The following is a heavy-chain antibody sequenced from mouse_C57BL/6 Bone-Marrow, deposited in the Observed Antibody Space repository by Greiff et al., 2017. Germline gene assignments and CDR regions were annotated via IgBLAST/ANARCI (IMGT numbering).Heavy chain of an antibody. CDR3: ARPYYCNYWYFDV. CDR2: IYPGSGST. CDR1: GYTFTSYW. D-gene: IGHD2-10*01. V-gene: IGHV1-55*01. J-gene: IGHJ1*03. Sequence: VQLQQPGAELVKPGASVKLSCKASGYTFTSYWITWVKQRPGQGLEWVGDIYPGSGSTNYNEKFKSKTTLTVDTSSSTAYMQLSSLTSEDSAVYYCARPYYCNYWYFDVWGTGTTVTVSS.